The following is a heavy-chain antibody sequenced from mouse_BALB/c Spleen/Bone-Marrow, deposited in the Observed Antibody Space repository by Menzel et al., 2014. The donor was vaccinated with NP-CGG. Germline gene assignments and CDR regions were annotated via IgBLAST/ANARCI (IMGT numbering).Heavy chain of an antibody. CDR1: GFNIKDTY. Sequence: EVQLQQSGAELVKPGASVKLSCTASGFNIKDTYMHWVKQRPEQGLEWIGRIDPANGNTKYDPKFQGKATITADTSSNTAYLQLSSLTSEDAAVYYCARNRLGTYFDYWGQGTTLTVSS. CDR2: IDPANGNT. V-gene: IGHV14-3*02. CDR3: ARNRLGTYFDY. J-gene: IGHJ2*01. D-gene: IGHD1-2*01.